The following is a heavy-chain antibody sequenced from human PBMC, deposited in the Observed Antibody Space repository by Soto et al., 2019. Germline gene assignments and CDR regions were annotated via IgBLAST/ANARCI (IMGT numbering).Heavy chain of an antibody. J-gene: IGHJ6*02. CDR2: ISYDGSNK. CDR3: ARDGPPRYGGNSFYYYGMDV. D-gene: IGHD2-21*02. CDR1: GFTFSSYA. V-gene: IGHV3-30-3*01. Sequence: GGSLRLSCAASGFTFSSYAMHWVRQAPGKGLEWVAVISYDGSNKYYADSVKGRFTISRDNSKNTLYLQMNSLRAEDTAVYYCARDGPPRYGGNSFYYYGMDVWGQGTTVTVSS.